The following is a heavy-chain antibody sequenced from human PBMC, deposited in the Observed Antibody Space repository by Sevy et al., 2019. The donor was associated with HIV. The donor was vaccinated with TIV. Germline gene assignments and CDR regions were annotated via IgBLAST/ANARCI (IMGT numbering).Heavy chain of an antibody. D-gene: IGHD3-16*02. J-gene: IGHJ4*02. CDR1: GYTFTSYA. V-gene: IGHV7-4-1*02. CDR2: INTNTGNP. CDR3: ASDTPSQPYDYIWGSYRWGLPPYFDY. Sequence: ASVRVSCKASGYTFTSYAMNWVRQAPGQGLEWMGWINTNTGNPTYAQGFTGRFVFSLDTSVSTAYLQISSLKAEDTAVYSCASDTPSQPYDYIWGSYRWGLPPYFDYWGQGTLVTVSS.